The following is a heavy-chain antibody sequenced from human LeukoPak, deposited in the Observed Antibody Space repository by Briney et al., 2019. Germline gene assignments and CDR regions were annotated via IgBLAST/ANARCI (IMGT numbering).Heavy chain of an antibody. V-gene: IGHV1-3*01. CDR1: GYTFTSYA. J-gene: IGHJ3*02. D-gene: IGHD2-2*02. CDR2: ISAGNGNT. Sequence: GASVKVSCKASGYTFTSYAMHWVRQAPGQRLEWMGWISAGNGNTKYSQKFQGRVTITRDTSASTAYMELSSLRSEDTAVYYCARVRGSSTSCYICEPDAFDIWGQGTMVTVSS. CDR3: ARVRGSSTSCYICEPDAFDI.